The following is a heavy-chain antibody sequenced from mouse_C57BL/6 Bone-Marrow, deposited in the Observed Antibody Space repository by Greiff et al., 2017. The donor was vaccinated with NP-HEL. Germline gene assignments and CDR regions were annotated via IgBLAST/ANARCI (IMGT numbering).Heavy chain of an antibody. CDR3: ARIYYGSSYWYFDV. D-gene: IGHD1-1*01. J-gene: IGHJ1*03. CDR1: GFTFSSYA. CDR2: ISDGGSNT. V-gene: IGHV5-4*03. Sequence: EVKVVESGGGLVKPGGSLKLSCAASGFTFSSYAMSWVRQTPEKRLEWVATISDGGSNTYYPDNVKGRFTISRDNAKNNQYLQMSHLKSEDTAMYYCARIYYGSSYWYFDVWGTGTTVTVSS.